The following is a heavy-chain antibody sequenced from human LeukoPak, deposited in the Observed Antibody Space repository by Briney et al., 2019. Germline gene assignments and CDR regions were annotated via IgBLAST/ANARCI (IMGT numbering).Heavy chain of an antibody. Sequence: SVKVSCKASGGTFISYAISWVRQAPGQGLEWMGGIIPIFGTANYAQKFQGRVTITADESTSTAYMELSSLRSEDTAVYYCARGYCSSTSCYYGMDVWGQGTTVTVSS. V-gene: IGHV1-69*13. CDR1: GGTFISYA. CDR2: IIPIFGTA. J-gene: IGHJ6*02. CDR3: ARGYCSSTSCYYGMDV. D-gene: IGHD2-2*01.